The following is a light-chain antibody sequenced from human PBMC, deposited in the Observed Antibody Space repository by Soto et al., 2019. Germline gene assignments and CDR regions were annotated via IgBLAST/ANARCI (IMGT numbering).Light chain of an antibody. V-gene: IGLV2-14*01. Sequence: QSALTQPASVSGSPGQSITISCTGTSSDVGGYNYVSWYQQHPGKAPKLMIYEVSNRPSGVSNRFSGSKSGNTASLPISGLQAEDEADYYCSSYTSSSRVFGGGTKLTVL. CDR1: SSDVGGYNY. J-gene: IGLJ2*01. CDR2: EVS. CDR3: SSYTSSSRV.